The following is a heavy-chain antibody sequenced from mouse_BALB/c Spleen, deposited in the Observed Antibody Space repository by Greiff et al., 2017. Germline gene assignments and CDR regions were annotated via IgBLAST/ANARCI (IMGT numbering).Heavy chain of an antibody. Sequence: EVKLVESGGGLVKPGGSLKLSCAASGFTFSSYTMSWVRQTPEKRLEWVATISSGGSYTYYPDSVKGRFTISRDNAKNTLYLQMSSLKSEDTAMYYCTREDYDVGAWFAYWGQGTLVTVSA. D-gene: IGHD2-4*01. CDR2: ISSGGSYT. CDR1: GFTFSSYT. CDR3: TREDYDVGAWFAY. V-gene: IGHV5-6-4*01. J-gene: IGHJ3*01.